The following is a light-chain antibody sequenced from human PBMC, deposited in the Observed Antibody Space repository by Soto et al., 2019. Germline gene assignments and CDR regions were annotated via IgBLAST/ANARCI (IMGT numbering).Light chain of an antibody. J-gene: IGKJ3*01. CDR1: QSIPSNY. V-gene: IGKV3-20*01. CDR2: GAS. Sequence: EIVLTQSPGTLSLSPGERATLSCRASQSIPSNYLAWYQHKPGQAPRLLIYGASSRATGVPATFSGSGSGTAFTLTIRRLEPDNSAVYYCQQYGSSFTFGPGTKVEIK. CDR3: QQYGSSFT.